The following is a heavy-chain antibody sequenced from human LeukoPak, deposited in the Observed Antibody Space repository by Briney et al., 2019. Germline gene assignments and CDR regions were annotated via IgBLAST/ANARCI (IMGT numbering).Heavy chain of an antibody. V-gene: IGHV4-59*01. Sequence: TPSETLSLTCTVSGGSISSYYWSWIRQPPGKGLEWIGYIYYSGSTNYNPSLKSRVTISVDTSKNQFSLKLSSVTAADTAVYYCARGRRQWLPSYWGQGTLVTVSS. CDR3: ARGRRQWLPSY. CDR2: IYYSGST. CDR1: GGSISSYY. J-gene: IGHJ4*02. D-gene: IGHD6-19*01.